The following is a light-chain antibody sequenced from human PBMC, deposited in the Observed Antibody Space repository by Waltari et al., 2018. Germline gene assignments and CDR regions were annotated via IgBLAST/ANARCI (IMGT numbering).Light chain of an antibody. CDR3: CSYAGSTTLI. V-gene: IGLV2-23*02. CDR2: DVS. CDR1: SSDVGDYNS. Sequence: QSALTQPASVSGSPGQSITISCTGTSSDVGDYNSVSWYQPHPGKVPKLMIYDVSKRPSGVSDRFSGSKSDNTASLTISGLQAEDEADYYCCSYAGSTTLIFGGGTKLTVL. J-gene: IGLJ2*01.